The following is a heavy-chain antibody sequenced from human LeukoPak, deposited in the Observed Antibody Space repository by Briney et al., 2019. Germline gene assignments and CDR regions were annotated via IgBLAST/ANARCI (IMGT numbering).Heavy chain of an antibody. V-gene: IGHV5-51*01. CDR1: GYSFSSYW. CDR3: ARSTMVRGVLNWFDP. J-gene: IGHJ5*02. CDR2: IYPEDSDT. Sequence: KPGESLKISCKSSGYSFSSYWIGWLRQLPGKGLEWMGIIYPEDSDTRYSPSFQGQVTISADKSISTAYLQWSSLKASDTAMYYCARSTMVRGVLNWFDPWGQGTLVTVSS. D-gene: IGHD3-10*01.